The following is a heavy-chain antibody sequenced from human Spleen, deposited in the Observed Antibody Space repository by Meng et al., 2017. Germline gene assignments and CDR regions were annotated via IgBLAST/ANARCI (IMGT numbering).Heavy chain of an antibody. CDR2: IYYSGST. V-gene: IGHV4-31*03. Sequence: SETLSLTCPVSGGTISSGGYNWTWIRQHPGKGLEWIGYIYYSGSTYYNPSLKSRVTISVDTSKNQFSLKLSSVTAADTAVYYCARARLEEYYYYGMDVWGQGTTVTVSS. CDR3: ARARLEEYYYYGMDV. CDR1: GGTISSGGYN. D-gene: IGHD3-10*01. J-gene: IGHJ6*02.